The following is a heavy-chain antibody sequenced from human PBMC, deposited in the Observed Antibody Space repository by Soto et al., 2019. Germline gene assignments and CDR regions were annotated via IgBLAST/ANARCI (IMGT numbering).Heavy chain of an antibody. CDR1: GFTFSNFG. D-gene: IGHD2-15*01. Sequence: QVQLVESGGGVVQPGRSPRLSCAASGFTFSNFGMHWVRQAPGKGLEWVAAISSDGGDKYYSHSVKDRFTVSRDNSRNTLFLQMNSLRVEDTAVYYCVKGSDVARQELDGWGQGILVTVSS. V-gene: IGHV3-30*18. CDR3: VKGSDVARQELDG. J-gene: IGHJ4*02. CDR2: ISSDGGDK.